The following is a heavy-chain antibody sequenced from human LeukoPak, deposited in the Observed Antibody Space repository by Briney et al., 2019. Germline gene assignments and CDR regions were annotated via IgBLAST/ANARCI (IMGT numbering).Heavy chain of an antibody. CDR3: ARGPGRYFDSEGGY. CDR1: GFTFSSYS. J-gene: IGHJ4*02. D-gene: IGHD3-9*01. CDR2: ISSSSSYI. Sequence: PGGSLRLSCAAPGFTFSSYSMNWVRQAPGKGLEWVSSISSSSSYIYYADSVKGRFTISRDNAKNSLYLQMNSLRAEDTAVYYCARGPGRYFDSEGGYWGQGTLVTVSS. V-gene: IGHV3-21*04.